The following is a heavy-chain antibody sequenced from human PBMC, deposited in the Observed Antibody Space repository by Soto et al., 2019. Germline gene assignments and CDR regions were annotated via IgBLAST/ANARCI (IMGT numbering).Heavy chain of an antibody. J-gene: IGHJ4*02. CDR3: ARDQPGYSYGYGLGY. Sequence: EVQLVESGGGLVKPGGYLRLYCAASGFTFSSYSMNWVRQAPGKGLGWVSSISSSSSYIYYADSVKGRFTSSRDNAKNSPYLQMNSLRAEDTAVYYCARDQPGYSYGYGLGYWGQGTLVTVSS. D-gene: IGHD5-18*01. V-gene: IGHV3-21*01. CDR1: GFTFSSYS. CDR2: ISSSSSYI.